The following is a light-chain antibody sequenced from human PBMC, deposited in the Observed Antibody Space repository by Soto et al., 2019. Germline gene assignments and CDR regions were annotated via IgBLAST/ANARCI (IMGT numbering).Light chain of an antibody. CDR3: QQYGSSPWT. CDR2: GAS. CDR1: QTIRSNY. V-gene: IGKV3-20*01. Sequence: ETVLTQSPGTLYLSPGERATLSCRASQTIRSNYLAWYRQTPGQAPRLLIYGASNRATGIADRFSGSGSGTDFTLIISRLEPEDFALYYCQQYGSSPWTFGQGTKVEIK. J-gene: IGKJ1*01.